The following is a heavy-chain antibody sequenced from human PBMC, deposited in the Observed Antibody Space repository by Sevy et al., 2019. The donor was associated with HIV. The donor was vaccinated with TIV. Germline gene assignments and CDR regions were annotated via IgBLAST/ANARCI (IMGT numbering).Heavy chain of an antibody. V-gene: IGHV3-64D*06. D-gene: IGHD3-3*01. CDR2: ISSNGGSK. J-gene: IGHJ6*02. CDR1: GFTFSSYA. CDR3: VRGDFWSGYQSINYYGMDV. Sequence: GGSLRLSCSASGFTFSSYAMHWVRQAPGKGLEYVSAISSNGGSKYYADSVKGRFTISKDNSKNTLYLQMSSLRAEDTAVYYCVRGDFWSGYQSINYYGMDVWGQGTTVTVSS.